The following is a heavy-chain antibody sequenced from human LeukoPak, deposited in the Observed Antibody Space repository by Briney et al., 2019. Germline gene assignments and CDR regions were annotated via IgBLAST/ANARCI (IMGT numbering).Heavy chain of an antibody. CDR1: GFTFSDYY. CDR3: ARGLWIQLSAFDI. D-gene: IGHD5-18*01. CDR2: ISSSGSTI. V-gene: IGHV3-11*01. Sequence: GGSLRLSRAASGFTFSDYYMSWIRQAPGKGLEWVSYISSSGSTIYYADSVKGRFTISRDNAKNSLYLQMNSLRAEDTAVYYCARGLWIQLSAFDIWGQGTMVTVSS. J-gene: IGHJ3*02.